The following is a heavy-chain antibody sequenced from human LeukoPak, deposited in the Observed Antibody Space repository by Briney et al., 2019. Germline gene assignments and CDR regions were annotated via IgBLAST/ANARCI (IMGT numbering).Heavy chain of an antibody. Sequence: PSETLSLTCAVYGGSFSGYYWSWIRKPPGKGLEWIGEINHSGSTNYNPSLKSRVTISVDTSKNQFSLKLSSVTAADTAVYYCAREASGVVTAIRGAFYYYYTDVWGKGTTVTVSS. CDR3: AREASGVVTAIRGAFYYYYTDV. J-gene: IGHJ6*03. D-gene: IGHD2-21*02. CDR2: INHSGST. V-gene: IGHV4-34*01. CDR1: GGSFSGYY.